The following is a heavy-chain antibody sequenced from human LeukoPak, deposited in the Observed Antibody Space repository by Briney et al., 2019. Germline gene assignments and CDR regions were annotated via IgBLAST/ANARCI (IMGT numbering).Heavy chain of an antibody. CDR1: GFTFSSYA. V-gene: IGHV3-23*01. CDR2: ISGSGGST. J-gene: IGHJ3*02. CDR3: AKDRFYSGSPRAFDI. Sequence: GGSLRLSCAASGFTFSSYAMSWVRQAPGKGLEWVSAISGSGGSTYYADSVKGRFTISRDSSKNTLYLQMNSLRAEDTAVYYCAKDRFYSGSPRAFDIWGQGTMVTVSS. D-gene: IGHD1-26*01.